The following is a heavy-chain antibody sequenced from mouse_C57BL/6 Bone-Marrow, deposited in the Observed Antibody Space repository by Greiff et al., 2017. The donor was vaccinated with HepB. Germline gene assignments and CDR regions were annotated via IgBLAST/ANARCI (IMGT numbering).Heavy chain of an antibody. Sequence: QVHVKQPGAELVKPGASVKLSCKASGYTFTSYWMHWVKQRPGQGLEWIGMIHPNSGSTNYNEKFKSKATLTVDKSSSTAYMQLSSLTSEDSAVYYCAREVYYGTWYFDVWGTGTTVTVSS. CDR2: IHPNSGST. D-gene: IGHD1-1*01. CDR3: AREVYYGTWYFDV. CDR1: GYTFTSYW. V-gene: IGHV1-64*01. J-gene: IGHJ1*03.